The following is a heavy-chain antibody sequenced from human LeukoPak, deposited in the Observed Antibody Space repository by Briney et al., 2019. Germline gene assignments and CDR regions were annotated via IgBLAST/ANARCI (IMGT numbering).Heavy chain of an antibody. CDR1: GGTFSSYA. V-gene: IGHV1-69*05. CDR3: ARDRLGGYSGLS. CDR2: IIPIFGTA. J-gene: IGHJ5*02. Sequence: ASVKVSCKASGGTFSSYAISWVRQAPGQGLEWMGGIIPIFGTANYAQKFQGRVTITTDESTSTAYMELSSLRSEDTAVYYCARDRLGGYSGLSWGQGTLVTVSS. D-gene: IGHD5-12*01.